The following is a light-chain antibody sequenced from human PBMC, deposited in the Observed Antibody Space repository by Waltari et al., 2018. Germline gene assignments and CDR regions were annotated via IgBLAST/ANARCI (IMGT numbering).Light chain of an antibody. J-gene: IGKJ1*01. CDR2: AAS. CDR1: QGIVNF. V-gene: IGKV1-27*01. Sequence: DIQMTQSPSSLSASVGDRLTITCRASQGIVNFLAWYQQKPGKAPKLLIYAASTLESGVPSRFSGSGSGTDFTLTISSLQSEDVATYYCQNYHTAPWTFGQGTWVEIK. CDR3: QNYHTAPWT.